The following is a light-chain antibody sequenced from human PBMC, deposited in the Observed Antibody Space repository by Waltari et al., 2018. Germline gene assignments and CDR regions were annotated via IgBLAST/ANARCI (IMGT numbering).Light chain of an antibody. V-gene: IGLV2-11*01. CDR1: SSDIGDYHY. Sequence: QSALTQPRSVSGSPGQSVTISCTGSSSDIGDYHYVSWYQQHPGKAPKFMIYDVSKRPSGGPDRFSGSKSGNAASLTISGLQTEDESYYYCCSYGGSFSSGYVFGSGTKVTVL. CDR2: DVS. CDR3: CSYGGSFSSGYV. J-gene: IGLJ1*01.